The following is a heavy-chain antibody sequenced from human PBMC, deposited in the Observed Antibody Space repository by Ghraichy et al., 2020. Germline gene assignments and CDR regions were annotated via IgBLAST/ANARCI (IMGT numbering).Heavy chain of an antibody. V-gene: IGHV1-18*04. D-gene: IGHD1-26*01. CDR3: ARDVPWVGATARYYGMDV. CDR1: GYTFTSYG. J-gene: IGHJ6*02. Sequence: ASVKVSCKASGYTFTSYGISWVRQAPGQGLEWMGWISAYNGNTNYAQKLQGRVTMTTDTSTSTAYMDLKSLRSDDTAVYYCARDVPWVGATARYYGMDVWGQGTTVTVSS. CDR2: ISAYNGNT.